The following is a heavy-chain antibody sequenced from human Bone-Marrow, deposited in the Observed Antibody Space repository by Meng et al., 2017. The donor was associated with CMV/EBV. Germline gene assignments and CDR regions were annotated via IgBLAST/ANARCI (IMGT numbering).Heavy chain of an antibody. CDR1: GFTVSSNY. D-gene: IGHD1/OR15-1a*01. CDR2: IYPGDSDT. CDR3: ARKANWNTGFDP. Sequence: GESLKISCAASGFTVSSNYMSWVRQAPGKGLECMGIIYPGDSDTRYSPSFQGQVTISADKSISTAYLQWSSLKASDTAMYYCARKANWNTGFDPWGQGTLVTVSS. V-gene: IGHV5-51*01. J-gene: IGHJ5*02.